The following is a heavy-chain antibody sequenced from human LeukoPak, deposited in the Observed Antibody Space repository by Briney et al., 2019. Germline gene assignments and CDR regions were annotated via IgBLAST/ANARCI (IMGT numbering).Heavy chain of an antibody. J-gene: IGHJ6*03. Sequence: GGSLRLSCAASGFTFSRYSMNWVRQAPGKGLEWVSSISSSSSYIYYADSVKGRFTISRDNAKNSLYPQMNSLRAEDTAVYYCARGFIAAAWDYMDVWGKGTTVTVSS. CDR2: ISSSSSYI. D-gene: IGHD6-13*01. CDR3: ARGFIAAAWDYMDV. V-gene: IGHV3-21*01. CDR1: GFTFSRYS.